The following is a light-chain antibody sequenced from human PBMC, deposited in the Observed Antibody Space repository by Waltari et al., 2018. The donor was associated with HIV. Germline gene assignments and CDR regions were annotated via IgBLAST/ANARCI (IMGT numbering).Light chain of an antibody. Sequence: EIVLTQSPSSLPVFPGENATSSCRANRGLTPHLTWYHQRPGQSPRLLIYDASTRVTGIPAKFSGSRSVTQFTLAIRNFQSEDSGIYYCQQQIDWPYTFGRGAKLEI. CDR1: RGLTPH. J-gene: IGKJ2*01. CDR3: QQQIDWPYT. CDR2: DAS. V-gene: IGKV3-15*01.